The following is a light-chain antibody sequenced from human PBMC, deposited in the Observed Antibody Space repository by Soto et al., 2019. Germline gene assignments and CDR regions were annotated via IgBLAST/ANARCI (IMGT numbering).Light chain of an antibody. J-gene: IGLJ1*01. CDR1: SSDIGGYNS. V-gene: IGLV2-8*01. CDR3: SSYTDRKNLV. Sequence: QSVLTQSPSASGSPGQSVTISCTGTSSDIGGYNSVSWYQQHPGKAPKVMIYDVTKRPSGVPDRFSGSKSGSTASLTVSALQAEDEADYYCSSYTDRKNLVFGTGTRSPS. CDR2: DVT.